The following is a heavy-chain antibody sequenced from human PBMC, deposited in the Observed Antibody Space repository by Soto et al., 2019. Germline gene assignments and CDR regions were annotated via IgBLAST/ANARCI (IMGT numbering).Heavy chain of an antibody. CDR2: INAGNGNT. V-gene: IGHV1-3*01. Sequence: QVQLVQSGAEVKKPGASVKVSCKASGYTFTTYAMHWVRQAPGQRLEWMGWINAGNGNTKYSQKFQGRVTITRDTSASTADMELSSLRSEDTGVYYCARDGAVAGNINFDYWGQGTLVTVSS. J-gene: IGHJ4*02. CDR1: GYTFTTYA. D-gene: IGHD6-19*01. CDR3: ARDGAVAGNINFDY.